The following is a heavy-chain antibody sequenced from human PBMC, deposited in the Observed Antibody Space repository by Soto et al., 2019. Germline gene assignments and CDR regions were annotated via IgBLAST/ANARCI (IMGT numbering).Heavy chain of an antibody. Sequence: PSETLSLTCAVYGGSFSEYFWSWIRQSPGKGLEWIGEIHYRGKTHYNTSLKSRVAISVDTSKNQFSLKLSSVTAADTAVYYCAREKQRGQAYDDFWNGYPDPLYGMDVWGQGTTVTVSS. V-gene: IGHV4-34*01. CDR2: IHYRGKT. J-gene: IGHJ6*02. CDR3: AREKQRGQAYDDFWNGYPDPLYGMDV. D-gene: IGHD3-3*01. CDR1: GGSFSEYF.